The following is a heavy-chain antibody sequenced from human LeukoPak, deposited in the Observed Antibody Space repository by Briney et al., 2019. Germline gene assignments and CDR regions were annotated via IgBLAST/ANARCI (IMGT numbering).Heavy chain of an antibody. V-gene: IGHV4-59*01. Sequence: SETLSLTCTVSGGAISPYYWTWIRQPPGKGLEWIGYIYYSGSTNYNPSLKSRVTISVDTSKNQFSLKLTSVTAADTAVYYCARDGGAYSGTRLDQSAFDIWGQGTMVTVSS. D-gene: IGHD1-26*01. J-gene: IGHJ3*02. CDR3: ARDGGAYSGTRLDQSAFDI. CDR2: IYYSGST. CDR1: GGAISPYY.